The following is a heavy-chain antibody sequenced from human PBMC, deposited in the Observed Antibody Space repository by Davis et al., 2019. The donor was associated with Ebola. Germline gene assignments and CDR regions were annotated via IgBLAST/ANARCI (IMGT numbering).Heavy chain of an antibody. V-gene: IGHV3-23*01. CDR1: GFTFRTYA. CDR2: ISGSGDST. D-gene: IGHD2-2*01. CDR3: AKGKGGVAAAIYYHAMDV. J-gene: IGHJ6*02. Sequence: PGGSLRLSCAASGFTFRTYAMSWVRQAPGKGLEWVSGISGSGDSTYYADSVKGRFTISRDNSKNTQSLQMNSLRVEDTAVYYCAKGKGGVAAAIYYHAMDVWGQGTTVTVSS.